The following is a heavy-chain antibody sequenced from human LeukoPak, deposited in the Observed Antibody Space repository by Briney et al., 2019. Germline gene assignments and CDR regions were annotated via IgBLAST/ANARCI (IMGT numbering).Heavy chain of an antibody. Sequence: SETLSLTCTVSGGSISSYYWSWIRQPPGKGLEWIGYIYYSGSTNYNPSLKSRVTISVDTSKNQFSLKLSSVTAADTAVYYCVRDLRIAGPNWFDPWGQGTLVTVSS. CDR3: VRDLRIAGPNWFDP. J-gene: IGHJ5*02. CDR2: IYYSGST. D-gene: IGHD6-13*01. CDR1: GGSISSYY. V-gene: IGHV4-59*01.